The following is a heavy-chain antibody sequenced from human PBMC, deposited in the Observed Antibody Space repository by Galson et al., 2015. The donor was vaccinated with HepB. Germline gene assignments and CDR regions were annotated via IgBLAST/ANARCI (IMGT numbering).Heavy chain of an antibody. V-gene: IGHV1-3*01. CDR3: ARDSSYGSRWYFDY. CDR1: GYTFATQG. CDR2: IASDSGNT. D-gene: IGHD6-13*01. J-gene: IGHJ4*02. Sequence: SVKVSCKASGYTFATQGIHWVRQAPGQRLEWLGWIASDSGNTKYSQNFQGRLTITRDTPASTAYMELSSLRPEDTAVYYCARDSSYGSRWYFDYWGQGTLVTVSS.